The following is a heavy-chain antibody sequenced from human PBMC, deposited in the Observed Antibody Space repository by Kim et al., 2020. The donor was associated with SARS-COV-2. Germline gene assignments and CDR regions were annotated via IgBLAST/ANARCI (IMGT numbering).Heavy chain of an antibody. CDR1: GYTFTGYY. D-gene: IGHD4-17*01. CDR3: ARGRYGDYDLSHPFDY. Sequence: ASVKVSCKASGYTFTGYYMHWVRQAPGQGLEWMGWINPNSGGTNYAQKFQGRVTMTRDTSISTAYMELSRLRSDDTAVYYCARGRYGDYDLSHPFDYWGQGTLVTVSS. CDR2: INPNSGGT. V-gene: IGHV1-2*02. J-gene: IGHJ4*02.